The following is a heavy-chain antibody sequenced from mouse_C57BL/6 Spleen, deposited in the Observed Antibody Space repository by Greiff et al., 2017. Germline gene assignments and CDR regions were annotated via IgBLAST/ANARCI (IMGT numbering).Heavy chain of an antibody. CDR2: IYPGGGYT. D-gene: IGHD2-5*01. J-gene: IGHJ2*01. V-gene: IGHV1-63*01. CDR1: GYTFTNYW. CDR3: ARGWGYSNFDH. Sequence: QVQLKQSGAELVRPGTSVKMSCKASGYTFTNYWIGWAKQRPGHGLEWIGDIYPGGGYTNYNEKFKGKATLTADKSSSTAYMQFSSLTSEASAIYYCARGWGYSNFDHWGQGTTLTVSS.